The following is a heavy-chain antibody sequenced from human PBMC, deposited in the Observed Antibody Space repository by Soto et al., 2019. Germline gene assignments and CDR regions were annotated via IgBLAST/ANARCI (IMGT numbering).Heavy chain of an antibody. D-gene: IGHD5-12*01. J-gene: IGHJ4*02. Sequence: PSETLSLTCVVSGDSISSGTYYWSWIRQPPGKGLEWIGEINHSGSTNYNPSLKSRVTISVDTSKNQFSLKLSSVTAADTAVYYCARGRWLRSAFDYWGPGTLVTVSS. V-gene: IGHV4-34*01. CDR1: GDSISSGTYY. CDR3: ARGRWLRSAFDY. CDR2: INHSGST.